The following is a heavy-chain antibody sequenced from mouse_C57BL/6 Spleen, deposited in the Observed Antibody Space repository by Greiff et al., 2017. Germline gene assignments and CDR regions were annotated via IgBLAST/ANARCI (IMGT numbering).Heavy chain of an antibody. D-gene: IGHD1-1*01. Sequence: EVQGVEPGEGLVKPGGSLKLSCAASGFTFSSYALSWVRQTPEKRLEWVAYISSGGDYIYYADTVTGRFTISRDKSRNTLYMRRSSLKSEVSAMYYCTRANNYVSSYYFDYGGQGTTLTVSS. J-gene: IGHJ2*01. CDR2: ISSGGDYI. CDR3: TRANNYVSSYYFDY. V-gene: IGHV5-9-1*02. CDR1: GFTFSSYA.